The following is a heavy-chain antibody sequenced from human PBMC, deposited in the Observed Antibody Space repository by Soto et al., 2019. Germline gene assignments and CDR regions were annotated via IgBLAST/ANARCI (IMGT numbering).Heavy chain of an antibody. CDR2: IYYSGST. CDR3: ARDRQEGSSGPYDAFDI. J-gene: IGHJ3*02. D-gene: IGHD3-22*01. V-gene: IGHV4-31*03. Sequence: QVQLQESGPGLVKPSQTLSLTCTVSGGSISSGGYYWSWIRQHPGKGLEWIGYIYYSGSTYYNPSLKRRVTISVDTSKNQFSLKLSSVTAADTAVYYCARDRQEGSSGPYDAFDIWGQGTMVTVSS. CDR1: GGSISSGGYY.